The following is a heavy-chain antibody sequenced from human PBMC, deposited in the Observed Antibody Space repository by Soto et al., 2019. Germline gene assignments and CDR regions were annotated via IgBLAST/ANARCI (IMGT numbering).Heavy chain of an antibody. J-gene: IGHJ6*02. CDR2: ISSSGSTI. CDR3: ARAARDGYYYYYGMDV. CDR1: GFTFSDYY. Sequence: SGGSLRLSCAASGFTFSDYYMSWIRQAPGKGLEWVSYISSSGSTIYYADSVKGRFTISRDNAKNSLYLQMNSLRAEDTAVYYCARAARDGYYYYYGMDVWGQGTTVTVSS. V-gene: IGHV3-11*01.